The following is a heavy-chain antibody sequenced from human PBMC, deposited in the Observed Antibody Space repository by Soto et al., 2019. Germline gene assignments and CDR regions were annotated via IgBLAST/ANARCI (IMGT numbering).Heavy chain of an antibody. CDR1: GYTFTSYD. V-gene: IGHV1-8*01. J-gene: IGHJ4*02. CDR2: MNPNSGNT. CDR3: ARDLGRSGYYPAHY. D-gene: IGHD3-3*01. Sequence: ASVKVSCKASGYTFTSYDINWVRQATGQGLEWMGWMNPNSGNTGYAQKFQGRVTMTRNTSISTAYMELSSLRSEDTAVYYCARDLGRSGYYPAHYWGQGTLVTVSS.